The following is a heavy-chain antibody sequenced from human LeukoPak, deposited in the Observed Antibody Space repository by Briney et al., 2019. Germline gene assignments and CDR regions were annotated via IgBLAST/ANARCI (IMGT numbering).Heavy chain of an antibody. CDR1: GGSISSFH. CDR2: INDSEST. V-gene: IGHV4-34*01. Sequence: KPSETLSLTCTVSGGSISSFHWSWIRQPPGKGLEWIGEINDSESTNYNPSLKSRATISVDTSKNQFSLKLSSVTAADTAIYYCARETAAAGSFIAINDYWGQGTLVTVSS. CDR3: ARETAAAGSFIAINDY. D-gene: IGHD6-13*01. J-gene: IGHJ4*02.